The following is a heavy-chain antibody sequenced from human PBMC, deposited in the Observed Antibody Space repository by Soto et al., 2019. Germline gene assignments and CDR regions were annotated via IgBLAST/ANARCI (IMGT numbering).Heavy chain of an antibody. CDR2: IKSKTDGGTT. V-gene: IGHV3-15*01. D-gene: IGHD2-15*01. CDR1: GFTFSNAW. Sequence: GGSLRLSCAASGFTFSNAWMSWVRQAPGKGLEWVGRIKSKTDGGTTDYAAPVKGRFTISRDDSKNTLYLQMNSLKTEDTAVYYCTTEEEVVVAATYHYYHLDVWGKGTTVTVSS. CDR3: TTEEEVVVAATYHYYHLDV. J-gene: IGHJ6*03.